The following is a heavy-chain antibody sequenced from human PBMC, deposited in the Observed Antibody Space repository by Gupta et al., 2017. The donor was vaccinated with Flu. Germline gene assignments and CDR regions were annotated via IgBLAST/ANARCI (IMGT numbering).Heavy chain of an antibody. CDR3: ARGGYCSSTSCTYFDY. D-gene: IGHD2-2*01. CDR2: ISYDGSNK. J-gene: IGHJ4*02. Sequence: QVQLVESGGGVVQPGRSLRLSCAASGFTFSSYAMHWVRQAPGMGLEWVAVISYDGSNKYYADSVKGRFTISRDNSKNTLYLQMNSLRAEDTAVYYCARGGYCSSTSCTYFDYWGQGTLVTVSS. V-gene: IGHV3-30-3*01. CDR1: GFTFSSYA.